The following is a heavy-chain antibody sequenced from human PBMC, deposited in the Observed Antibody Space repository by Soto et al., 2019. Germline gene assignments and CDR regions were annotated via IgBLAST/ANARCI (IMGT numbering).Heavy chain of an antibody. CDR2: IFYSGST. CDR3: ARSGGYSGYDHFFDP. D-gene: IGHD5-12*01. Sequence: SETLSLTCTVSGDSISSGSYYWDWIRQPPGKGLEWIGNIFYSGSTLYNPSLKGRVSIDVDTSSNQFSLRLTSVTAADTAVYFCARSGGYSGYDHFFDPWGHGTLVTVSS. J-gene: IGHJ5*02. V-gene: IGHV4-39*01. CDR1: GDSISSGSYY.